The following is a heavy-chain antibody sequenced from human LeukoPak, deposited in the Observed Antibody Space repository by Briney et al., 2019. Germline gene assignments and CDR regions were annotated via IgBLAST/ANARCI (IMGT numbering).Heavy chain of an antibody. CDR1: GYSISRGYY. D-gene: IGHD3-22*01. V-gene: IGHV4-38-2*01. Sequence: PSGTLSLTCVVSGYSISRGYYWGWIRQPPGKGLEWIGSIYHSGSTYYNPSLKSRVTISVDTSKNQFSLKLSSVTAADTAVYYCARGDDSSGYYPLDYWGQGTLVTVSS. J-gene: IGHJ4*02. CDR2: IYHSGST. CDR3: ARGDDSSGYYPLDY.